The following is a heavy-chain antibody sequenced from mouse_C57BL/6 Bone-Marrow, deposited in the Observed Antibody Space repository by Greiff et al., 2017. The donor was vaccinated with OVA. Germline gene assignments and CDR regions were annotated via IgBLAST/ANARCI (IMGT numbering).Heavy chain of an antibody. CDR3: TTPYYYGSSFNYFDY. J-gene: IGHJ2*01. CDR1: GFNIKDDY. D-gene: IGHD1-1*01. Sequence: EVQLKESGAELVRPGASVKLSCTASGFNIKDDYMHWVKQRPEQGLEWIGWIDPENGDPEYASKFQGKATITADTSSNTAYLQLSSMTYEDTAVYYCTTPYYYGSSFNYFDYWGQGTTLTVSS. CDR2: IDPENGDP. V-gene: IGHV14-4*01.